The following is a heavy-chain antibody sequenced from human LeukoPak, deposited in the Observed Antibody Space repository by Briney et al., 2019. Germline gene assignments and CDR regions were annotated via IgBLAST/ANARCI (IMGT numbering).Heavy chain of an antibody. J-gene: IGHJ4*02. Sequence: GGSLRLSCVASGFPFSSYWMTWVRQAPGKGLEWVASIKQDGSKKSYVDSVKGRFTISRDNARNSLYLQMNSLRAEDTAIYYCTRVGYIDEGIDYWGQGTLVTVSS. CDR3: TRVGYIDEGIDY. D-gene: IGHD5-24*01. V-gene: IGHV3-7*04. CDR2: IKQDGSKK. CDR1: GFPFSSYW.